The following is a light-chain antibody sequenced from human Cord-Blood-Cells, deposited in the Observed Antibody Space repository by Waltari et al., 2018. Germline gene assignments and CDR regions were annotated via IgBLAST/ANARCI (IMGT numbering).Light chain of an antibody. J-gene: IGKJ1*01. CDR3: QQYGSSPWT. Sequence: EIVLTQSPGTLSLPPGERATLSCRASQCVSSSYLAWYQQKPGQAPRLLLYGASSRDTGIPDRFSGSGSGTDFTLTISRLEPEDFAVYYCQQYGSSPWTFGQGTKVEIK. V-gene: IGKV3-20*01. CDR1: QCVSSSY. CDR2: GAS.